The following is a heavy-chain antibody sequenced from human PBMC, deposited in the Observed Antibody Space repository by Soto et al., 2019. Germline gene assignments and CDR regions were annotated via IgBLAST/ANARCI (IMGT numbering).Heavy chain of an antibody. CDR2: ISYDGSNK. D-gene: IGHD3-3*01. CDR3: ARMFSFGDCWSGYYNRLDAFDI. J-gene: IGHJ3*02. CDR1: GFTFSSYA. V-gene: IGHV3-30-3*01. Sequence: GGSLRLSCAASGFTFSSYAMHWVRQAPGKGLEWVAVISYDGSNKYYADSVKGRFTISRDNSKNTLYLQMNSLRAEDTAVYYCARMFSFGDCWSGYYNRLDAFDIWGQGTMVTVSS.